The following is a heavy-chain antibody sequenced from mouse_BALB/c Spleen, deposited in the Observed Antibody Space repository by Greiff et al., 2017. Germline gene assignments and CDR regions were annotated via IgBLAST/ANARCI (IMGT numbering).Heavy chain of an antibody. CDR1: GFNIKDTY. CDR2: IDPANGNT. CDR3: AKLGQGSWFAY. V-gene: IGHV14-3*02. Sequence: EVQVVESGAELVKPGASVKLSCTASGFNIKDTYMHWVKQRPEQGLEWIGRIDPANGNTKYDPKFQGKATITADTSSNTAYLQLSSLTSEDTAVYYCAKLGQGSWFAYWGQGTLVTVSA. J-gene: IGHJ3*01. D-gene: IGHD4-1*01.